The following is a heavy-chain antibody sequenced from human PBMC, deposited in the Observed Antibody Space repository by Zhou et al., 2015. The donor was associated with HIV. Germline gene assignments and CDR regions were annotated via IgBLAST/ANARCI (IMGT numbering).Heavy chain of an antibody. CDR1: GGTSGNYI. V-gene: IGHV1-69*08. CDR3: ARESPDSFKSGTSYTFPEYNCFDS. CDR2: IIPIFDMA. Sequence: QVHLVQSGAEVKKPGSSVRVSCKASGGTSGNYIINWVRQAPGRGLEWMGRIIPIFDMANYAERLRGRVTMTADRSTNTAYMELSSLRSEDAAIYYCARESPDSFKSGTSYTFPEYNCFDSWGQGTLVTVSS. D-gene: IGHD3-10*01. J-gene: IGHJ5*01.